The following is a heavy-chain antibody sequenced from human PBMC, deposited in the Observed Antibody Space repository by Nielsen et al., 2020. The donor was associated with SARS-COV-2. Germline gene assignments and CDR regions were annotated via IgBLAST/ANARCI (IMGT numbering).Heavy chain of an antibody. CDR3: AKGSGYSGYYYFDY. D-gene: IGHD5-12*01. CDR2: ISGSGGST. CDR1: GFTFSSYG. V-gene: IGHV3-23*01. J-gene: IGHJ4*02. Sequence: GGSLRLSCAASGFTFSSYGMHWVRQAPGKGLEWVSAISGSGGSTYYADSVKGRFTISRDNSKNTLYLQMNSLRAEDTAVYYCAKGSGYSGYYYFDYWGQGTLVTVSS.